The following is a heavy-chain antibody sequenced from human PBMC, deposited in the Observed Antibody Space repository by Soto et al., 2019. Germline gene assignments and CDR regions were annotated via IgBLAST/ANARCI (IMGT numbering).Heavy chain of an antibody. D-gene: IGHD6-19*01. CDR1: GNTFAGYY. Sequence: ASVKVSCKASGNTFAGYYIHWVRQAPGQGLEWMGRITPNSGGTKYAQKFQGWVTMSRDTSISTAYLELRRLRSDDTAVYYCAREGIPVATTDYYHYGMDVWGQGTTVTASS. CDR2: ITPNSGGT. J-gene: IGHJ6*02. V-gene: IGHV1-2*04. CDR3: AREGIPVATTDYYHYGMDV.